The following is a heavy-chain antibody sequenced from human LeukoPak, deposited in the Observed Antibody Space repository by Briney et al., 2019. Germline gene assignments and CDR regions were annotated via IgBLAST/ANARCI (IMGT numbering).Heavy chain of an antibody. CDR1: GGTFSSYA. D-gene: IGHD2-21*02. CDR3: ARLYCGGDCYLWGAFDI. Sequence: GASVKVSCKASGGTFSSYAIGWVRQAPGQGLEWMGRIIPIFGTANYAQKFQGRVTITTDESTSTAYMELSSLRSEDTAVYYCARLYCGGDCYLWGAFDIWGQGTMVTVSS. J-gene: IGHJ3*02. V-gene: IGHV1-69*05. CDR2: IIPIFGTA.